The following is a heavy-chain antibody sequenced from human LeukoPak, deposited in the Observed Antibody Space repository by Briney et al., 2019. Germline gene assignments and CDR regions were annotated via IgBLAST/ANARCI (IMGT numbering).Heavy chain of an antibody. CDR2: MNPNSGNT. V-gene: IGHV1-8*01. D-gene: IGHD1-26*01. Sequence: ASVKVSCKASGYTFTSYDINWVRQATGQGLEWMGWMNPNSGNTGYAQKFQGRVTMTRNTSISTAYMELSSLRSEDTAVYYCVRKSGSYFPPNDNCFDPWGQGTLVSVSS. J-gene: IGHJ5*02. CDR1: GYTFTSYD. CDR3: VRKSGSYFPPNDNCFDP.